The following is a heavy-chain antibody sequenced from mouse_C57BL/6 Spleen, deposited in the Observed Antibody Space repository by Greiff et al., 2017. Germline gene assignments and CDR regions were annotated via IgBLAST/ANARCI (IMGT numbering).Heavy chain of an antibody. D-gene: IGHD2-5*01. V-gene: IGHV1-82*01. CDR3: ARGNPYYSNYWYFDV. CDR2: IYPGDGDT. CDR1: GYSFSSSW. Sequence: QVQLQQSGPELVKPGASVKISCKASGYSFSSSWMNWVKQRPGKGLEWIGRIYPGDGDTNYNGKFKGKATLTADKSSSTAYMQLSSLTSEDSAVYVCARGNPYYSNYWYFDVWGTGTTVTVSS. J-gene: IGHJ1*03.